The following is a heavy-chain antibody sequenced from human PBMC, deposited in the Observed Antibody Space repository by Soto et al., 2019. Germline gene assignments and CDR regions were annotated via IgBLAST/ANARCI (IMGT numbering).Heavy chain of an antibody. J-gene: IGHJ6*02. CDR1: EFTFSGYA. CDR2: ISYDGSSQ. CDR3: ACCTSCQYYYYHNGMDV. D-gene: IGHD2-2*01. V-gene: IGHV3-30*04. Sequence: QLVESGGGVVQPGRSQRLSCAASEFTFSGYAMHWVRQAPGKGLEWVAVISYDGSSQHYADSVKGRFTISRDNSRSTLYLQMNSLRAEDTAVYYCACCTSCQYYYYHNGMDVWGQGTTVTVSS.